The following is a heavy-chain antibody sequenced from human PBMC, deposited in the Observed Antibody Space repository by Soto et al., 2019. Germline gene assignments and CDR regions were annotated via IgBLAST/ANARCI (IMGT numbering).Heavy chain of an antibody. CDR2: IIPIIGII. CDR1: GGTFSTYT. Sequence: QVQLVQSGAEVKKPGSSVKVSCKASGGTFSTYTITWVRQAPGQGLEWMGRIIPIIGIINYAQKFQGRVTIIADKFTGKAYMELTGLRSDDTAVYYCAGDPDSHYNDSHASTYPWGQGTLVTVSS. CDR3: AGDPDSHYNDSHASTYP. D-gene: IGHD3-16*01. J-gene: IGHJ5*02. V-gene: IGHV1-69*08.